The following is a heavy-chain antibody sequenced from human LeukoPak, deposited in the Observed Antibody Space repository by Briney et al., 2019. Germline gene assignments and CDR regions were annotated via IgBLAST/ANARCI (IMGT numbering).Heavy chain of an antibody. V-gene: IGHV4-59*01. CDR3: ARGGYSYGVIDY. D-gene: IGHD5-18*01. J-gene: IGHJ4*02. CDR2: TYYSGST. Sequence: SETLSLACTVSGGSISSYYWSWLRQPPGKGLEWIGYTYYSGSTNYNPSLKSRVTISVDTSKNQFSLKLSSVTAADTAMYYCARGGYSYGVIDYWGQGTLVTVSS. CDR1: GGSISSYY.